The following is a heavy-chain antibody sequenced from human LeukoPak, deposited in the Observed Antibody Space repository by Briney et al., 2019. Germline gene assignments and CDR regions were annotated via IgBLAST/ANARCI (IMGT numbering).Heavy chain of an antibody. J-gene: IGHJ4*02. CDR2: IYWDDDK. CDR3: AYKAPTGWYQA. V-gene: IGHV2-5*02. D-gene: IGHD6-19*01. Sequence: ESGPTLVNPTQTLTLTCTFSGFSLTTSGVAVGWIRQPPGKALEWLTLIYWDDDKRRSPSLKSRLTVTKDTSKNQVVLTVTNMDPVDTATYYCAYKAPTGWYQAWGQGTLVTVSS. CDR1: GFSLTTSGVA.